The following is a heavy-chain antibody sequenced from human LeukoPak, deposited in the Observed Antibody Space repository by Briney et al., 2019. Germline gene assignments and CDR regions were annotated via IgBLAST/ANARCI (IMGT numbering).Heavy chain of an antibody. Sequence: PSETLSLTCAVYGGSFSGYYWSWIRQPPGKGLEWIGEINHSGSTNYNPSLKSRVTISVDTSKNQFSLKLSSVTAADTAVYYCARGVAPNFAVVVAATDYYYYGMDVWGQGTTVTVSS. CDR3: ARGVAPNFAVVVAATDYYYYGMDV. V-gene: IGHV4-34*01. CDR2: INHSGST. D-gene: IGHD2-15*01. CDR1: GGSFSGYY. J-gene: IGHJ6*02.